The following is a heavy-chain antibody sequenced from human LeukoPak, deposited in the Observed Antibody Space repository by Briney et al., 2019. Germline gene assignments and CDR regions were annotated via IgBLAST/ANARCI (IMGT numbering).Heavy chain of an antibody. CDR1: GDTFTSYA. J-gene: IGHJ3*02. CDR3: ARAGEATVVTFGAFDI. D-gene: IGHD4-23*01. V-gene: IGHV1-69*05. CDR2: IIPIFGTA. Sequence: SVKVSCNASGDTFTSYAISWGRQAPGQGREWMGGIIPIFGTANYAQKFQGRVTITTDESASTAYMELSRLRSEDTAVYYCARAGEATVVTFGAFDIWGQGTMVSVSS.